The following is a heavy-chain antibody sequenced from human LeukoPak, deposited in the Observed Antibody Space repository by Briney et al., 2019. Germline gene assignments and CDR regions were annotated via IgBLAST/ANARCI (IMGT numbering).Heavy chain of an antibody. CDR1: GGSISSYY. D-gene: IGHD3-3*01. CDR3: ARAPGGDFWSGYLYYFDY. V-gene: IGHV4-59*01. J-gene: IGHJ4*02. CDR2: IYYSGST. Sequence: SETLSLACTVSGGSISSYYWSWIRQPPGKGLEWIGYIYYSGSTNYNPSLKSRVTISVDTSKNQFSLKLSSVTAADTAAYYCARAPGGDFWSGYLYYFDYWGQGTLVTVSS.